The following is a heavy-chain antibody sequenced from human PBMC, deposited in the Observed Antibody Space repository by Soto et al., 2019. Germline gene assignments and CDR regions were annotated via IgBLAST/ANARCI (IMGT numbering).Heavy chain of an antibody. D-gene: IGHD1-26*01. Sequence: SETLSLTCTVSGVSISGSRYYWGWIRQPPGRGLEWIGNIYYSGSTYYTPALKSRVTLSVDTSKNQFSLNLNSVTAADTAVYYCARGGIPPSGYGIAYAMDVWGQGTTVT. CDR2: IYYSGST. J-gene: IGHJ6*02. CDR3: ARGGIPPSGYGIAYAMDV. V-gene: IGHV4-39*01. CDR1: GVSISGSRYY.